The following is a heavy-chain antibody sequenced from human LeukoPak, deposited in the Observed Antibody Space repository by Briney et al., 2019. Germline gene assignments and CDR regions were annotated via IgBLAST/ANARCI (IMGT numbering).Heavy chain of an antibody. D-gene: IGHD3-16*02. CDR1: GFDFSSYT. V-gene: IGHV3-21*01. J-gene: IGHJ4*02. CDR2: ISSSRSYI. CDR3: ARGTAGYHSSYFDY. Sequence: GGSLRLSCAASGFDFSSYTMNWVRQAPGKGLEWVSSISSSRSYIYYADSVKGRFTISRDNAKNSMYLQMNSLRAEDTAVYYCARGTAGYHSSYFDYWGQGTLVTVPS.